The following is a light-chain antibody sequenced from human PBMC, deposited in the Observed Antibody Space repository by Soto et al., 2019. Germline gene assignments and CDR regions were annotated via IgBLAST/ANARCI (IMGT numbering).Light chain of an antibody. V-gene: IGLV2-14*01. CDR2: EVT. Sequence: QSVLTQPASVSGSPGQSITISCTGTSTDVGGYSYVSWYQHHPGKAPKLIIYEVTNRPSGISNRFSGSKSGNAASLTISGLQAEDEADYYCSSYTSTNTPVLFGGGTKVTVL. CDR3: SSYTSTNTPVL. CDR1: STDVGGYSY. J-gene: IGLJ2*01.